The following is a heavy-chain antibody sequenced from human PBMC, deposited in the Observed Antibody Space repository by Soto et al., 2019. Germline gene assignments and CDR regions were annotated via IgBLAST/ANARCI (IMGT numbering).Heavy chain of an antibody. J-gene: IGHJ5*02. CDR2: IYHSGST. CDR1: GYSINSGYY. CDR3: ARAHSSGPTWSGWFDP. V-gene: IGHV4-38-2*01. Sequence: SETLSLTCAVSGYSINSGYYWGWIRQPPGKGLEWIGTIYHSGSTYYNSSLKSRVTISVDTSKNQFSLKLSSLTAADTAVYYCARAHSSGPTWSGWFDPWGQGTLVTV. D-gene: IGHD6-19*01.